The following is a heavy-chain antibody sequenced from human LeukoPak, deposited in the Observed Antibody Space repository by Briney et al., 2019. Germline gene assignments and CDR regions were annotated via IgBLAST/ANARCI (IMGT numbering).Heavy chain of an antibody. D-gene: IGHD3-3*01. V-gene: IGHV3-30*12. CDR1: GFTFSSYG. CDR2: IPYDGSNK. Sequence: GGSLRLSCAASGFTFSSYGMHWVRQAPGKGLEWVAFIPYDGSNKYYADSVKGRFTISGDNSKNTLYLQMNSLRAEDTAVYYCARVPRDLWYYFDYWGQGTLVTVSS. CDR3: ARVPRDLWYYFDY. J-gene: IGHJ4*02.